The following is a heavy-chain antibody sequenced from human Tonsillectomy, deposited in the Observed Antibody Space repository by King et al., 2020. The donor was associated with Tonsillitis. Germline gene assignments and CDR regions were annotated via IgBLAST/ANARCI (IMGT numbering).Heavy chain of an antibody. D-gene: IGHD2-2*01. CDR1: DGSISTNISY. CDR3: VKSSFSPGAIVVVPVVDY. V-gene: IGHV4-39*02. J-gene: IGHJ4*02. Sequence: QLQESGPGLVKPSETLSLTCSVSDGSISTNISYCGWIRQPPGKGLEWIVTIYYSGSTYYNPSLKGRVTISVDTSKNHFSLKLSSVIAADTAVYYCVKSSFSPGAIVVVPVVDYWGQGTLVTVSS. CDR2: IYYSGST.